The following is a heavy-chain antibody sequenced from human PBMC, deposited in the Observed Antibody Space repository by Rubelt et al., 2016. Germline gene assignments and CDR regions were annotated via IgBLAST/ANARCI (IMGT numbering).Heavy chain of an antibody. CDR2: MNLNSGNT. D-gene: IGHD6-19*01. CDR3: ARSRLANDY. J-gene: IGHJ4*02. V-gene: IGHV1-8*02. CDR1: GYTFTGYY. Sequence: QVQLVQSGAEVKKPGASVKVSCKASGYTFTGYYMHWVRQAPGQGLEWMGWMNLNSGNTGYAQKFQGRVTMTRNTSISTAYMELSSLRSEDTAVYYCARSRLANDYWGQGTLVTVSS.